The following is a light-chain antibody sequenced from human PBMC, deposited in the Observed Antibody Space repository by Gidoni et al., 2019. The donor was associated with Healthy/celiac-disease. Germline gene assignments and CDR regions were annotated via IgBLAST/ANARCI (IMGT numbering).Light chain of an antibody. V-gene: IGLV2-14*01. CDR2: DVS. Sequence: QSALTQPASVSGSPGQSITISCTGTSSDGGGYNYVSWYQQHPGKAPKLMIYDVSNRPSGVSTRFSGSKSGNTASLTISGLQAEDEAVYCCSSYTISSTRVFGGGTKLTVL. J-gene: IGLJ3*02. CDR3: SSYTISSTRV. CDR1: SSDGGGYNY.